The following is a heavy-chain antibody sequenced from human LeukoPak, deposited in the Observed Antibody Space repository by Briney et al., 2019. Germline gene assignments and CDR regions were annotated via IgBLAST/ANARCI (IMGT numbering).Heavy chain of an antibody. CDR2: MNPICGNT. CDR1: GYTFTSYD. CDR3: ARGDGRVYCSGGSGIYY. Sequence: ASVKVSCKASGYTFTSYDINWVRQATGQGLEWMGWMNPICGNTDYAHKFQGRVTMTRNNSISTAYMELSSLRSEDTAVYYCARGDGRVYCSGGSGIYYWGQGTLVTVSS. J-gene: IGHJ4*02. D-gene: IGHD2-15*01. V-gene: IGHV1-8*01.